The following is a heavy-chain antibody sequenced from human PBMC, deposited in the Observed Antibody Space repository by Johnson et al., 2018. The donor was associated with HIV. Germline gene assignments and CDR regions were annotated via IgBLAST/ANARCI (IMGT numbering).Heavy chain of an antibody. CDR2: LAHDETII. CDR1: GFTFADYG. Sequence: QVQLVESGGGVVQPGGSLRLSCAASGFTFADYGMHWVRQPPGQGLEWVAFLAHDETIIHYADSVRGRFTSSRANSKNTLYLQMNSLRAEDTAVYYCAKERGSHSGAFDIWGQGTMVTVSS. J-gene: IGHJ3*02. V-gene: IGHV3-30*02. D-gene: IGHD2-15*01. CDR3: AKERGSHSGAFDI.